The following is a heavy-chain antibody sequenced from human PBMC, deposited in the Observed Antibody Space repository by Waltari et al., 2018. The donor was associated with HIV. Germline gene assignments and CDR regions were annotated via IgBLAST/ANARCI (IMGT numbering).Heavy chain of an antibody. CDR2: IYTSGGT. CDR1: GGSITSGNYY. CDR3: ARAVAGKGGAFDI. D-gene: IGHD6-19*01. V-gene: IGHV4-61*02. J-gene: IGHJ3*02. Sequence: QVQLQESGPGLVKPSQTLSLTCTVSGGSITSGNYYWSWIRQPAGKGLEWIGRIYTSGGTNYNPSLESRVTMSVDTSKNQLSLKLSSVTAADTAEYYCARAVAGKGGAFDIWGQGTMVTVSS.